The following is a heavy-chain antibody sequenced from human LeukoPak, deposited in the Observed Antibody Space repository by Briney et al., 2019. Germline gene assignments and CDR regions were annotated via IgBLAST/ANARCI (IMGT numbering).Heavy chain of an antibody. Sequence: SVKVSCKASGGTFSSYAISWVRQAPGQGLEWMGGIIPIFGTANYAQKFQGRVTITADESTSTAYMELSSLRSEDTAVYCCARVEFRVFAYYYDSSGYYSLQHWGQGALVTVSS. CDR1: GGTFSSYA. V-gene: IGHV1-69*01. CDR3: ARVEFRVFAYYYDSSGYYSLQH. D-gene: IGHD3-22*01. J-gene: IGHJ1*01. CDR2: IIPIFGTA.